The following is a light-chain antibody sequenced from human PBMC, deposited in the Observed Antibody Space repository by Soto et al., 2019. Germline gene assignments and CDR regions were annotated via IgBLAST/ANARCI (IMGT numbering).Light chain of an antibody. Sequence: EIVMTQSPGTLSLSPGERATLSCRASQSVSSNLAWYQQKPGQAPRLLIYHTSTRATGIPARFSGSGSGTEFTLTISSLQSEDYAVYYCQHYNNWPLTFGGGTKVDIK. V-gene: IGKV3-15*01. CDR1: QSVSSN. J-gene: IGKJ4*01. CDR2: HTS. CDR3: QHYNNWPLT.